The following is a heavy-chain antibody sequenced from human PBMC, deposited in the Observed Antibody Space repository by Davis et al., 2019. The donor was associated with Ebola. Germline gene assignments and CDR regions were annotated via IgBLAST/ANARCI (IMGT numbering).Heavy chain of an antibody. D-gene: IGHD1-26*01. CDR3: VRGWGRTGMGV. J-gene: IGHJ6*02. Sequence: PGGSLRLSCAASGFPVSTNSMSWVRQAPGKGLEWVSGIGPSGETYYTDSVKGRFTISRDNSKNTLFLQMNSLRGEDTAVYYCVRGWGRTGMGVWGQGTTVIVSS. CDR1: GFPVSTNS. CDR2: IGPSGET. V-gene: IGHV3-53*01.